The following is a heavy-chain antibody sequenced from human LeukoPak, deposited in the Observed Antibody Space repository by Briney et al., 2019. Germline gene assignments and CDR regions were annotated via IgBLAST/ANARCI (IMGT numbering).Heavy chain of an antibody. J-gene: IGHJ4*02. Sequence: GGSLRLSCAASGFSFSSAWMNWVRQAPGKGLEWVGLTRSKTDGETTDYAAPVRGRFTISRDDIQNTMYLQMNSLKTEDTAVYYCRLVVTPQGLDSWGQGTLVTVSS. CDR2: TRSKTDGETT. V-gene: IGHV3-15*01. CDR1: GFSFSSAW. D-gene: IGHD3-22*01. CDR3: RLVVTPQGLDS.